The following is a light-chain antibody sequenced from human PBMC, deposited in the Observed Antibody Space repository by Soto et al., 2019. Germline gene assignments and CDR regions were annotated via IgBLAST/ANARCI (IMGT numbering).Light chain of an antibody. V-gene: IGLV2-14*01. CDR1: SSDIGGYNY. CDR2: EVT. CDR3: SPYTSSSTLLYV. J-gene: IGLJ1*01. Sequence: QSALTQPASVSGSLGQSITISCTGTSSDIGGYNYVSWYQQHPDKAPKLMLYEVTTRPSGVSNRFSGSKSGNTASLTISGLQAEDEADYYCSPYTSSSTLLYVFGTGTKVTVL.